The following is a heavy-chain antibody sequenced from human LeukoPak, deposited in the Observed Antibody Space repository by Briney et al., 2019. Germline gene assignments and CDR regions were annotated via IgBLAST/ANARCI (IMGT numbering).Heavy chain of an antibody. CDR2: IRYDGSNK. V-gene: IGHV3-30*02. Sequence: PGGSLRLSCAASGFTFSSHGMHWVRQAPGKGLEWVAFIRYDGSNKYYADSVKGRFTISRDNSKNTLYLQMNSLRAEDTAVYYCARDLAGSRDKWGQGTLVTVSS. CDR1: GFTFSSHG. D-gene: IGHD2-15*01. CDR3: ARDLAGSRDK. J-gene: IGHJ4*02.